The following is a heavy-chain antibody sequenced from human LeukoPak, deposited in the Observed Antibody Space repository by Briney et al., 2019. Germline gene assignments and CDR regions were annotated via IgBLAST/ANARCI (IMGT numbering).Heavy chain of an antibody. CDR2: INACNANT. J-gene: IGHJ4*02. D-gene: IGHD2-2*01. V-gene: IGHV1-3*01. Sequence: ASVKVACKTSGYTFSSYAIHWARQAPGHRREWMGWINACNANTKYSQKFQGRVTITRDTSASTAYMELSSLRSEDTAVYYCARGYCSSTSCQYYFDYWGQGTLVTVSS. CDR3: ARGYCSSTSCQYYFDY. CDR1: GYTFSSYA.